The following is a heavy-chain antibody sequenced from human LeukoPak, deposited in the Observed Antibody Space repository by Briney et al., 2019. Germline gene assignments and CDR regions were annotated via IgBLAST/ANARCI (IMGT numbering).Heavy chain of an antibody. CDR1: GFTFSSYS. J-gene: IGHJ4*02. D-gene: IGHD3-22*01. CDR3: ARDPPRSYYYDSSGIGY. CDR2: ISNSGSSI. Sequence: GGSLRLSCAASGFTFSSYSMNWVRQAPGKGLEWVSSISNSGSSIYYADSVKGRLTISRDNAKNSLYLQMNGLRAEDTAVYYCARDPPRSYYYDSSGIGYWGQGTLVTVSS. V-gene: IGHV3-21*01.